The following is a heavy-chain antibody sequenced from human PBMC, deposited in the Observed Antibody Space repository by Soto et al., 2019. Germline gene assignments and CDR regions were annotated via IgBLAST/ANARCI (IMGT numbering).Heavy chain of an antibody. CDR3: ARSLPPLAWYDL. V-gene: IGHV1-3*01. D-gene: IGHD2-15*01. CDR1: GDTFSNYA. CDR2: INVARGTS. J-gene: IGHJ5*02. Sequence: QVHLVQSGPDVKEPGASVKVSCKGSGDTFSNYAMHWVRQAPGQRLEWLGWINVARGTSRYSQKFQDRVTITWDTSATTSYMELSELRSVDTALYYCARSLPPLAWYDLWGQGTPVTVSS.